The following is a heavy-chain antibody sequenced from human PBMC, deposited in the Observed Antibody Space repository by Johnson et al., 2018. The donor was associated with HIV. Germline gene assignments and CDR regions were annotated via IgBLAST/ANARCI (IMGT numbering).Heavy chain of an antibody. CDR3: AKGDGIVGGSDAFDI. CDR2: VWSDGNNR. CDR1: GFSIRGHW. Sequence: QVQLVESGGGLVQPGGSLRLSCAASGFSIRGHWMSWLRQAPGKGLEWVAVVWSDGNNRYYADSVKGRFTITRDNPKNTRYLQMSSLRAEDTAVYYCAKGDGIVGGSDAFDIWGQGTMVTVSS. D-gene: IGHD1-26*01. V-gene: IGHV3-33*06. J-gene: IGHJ3*02.